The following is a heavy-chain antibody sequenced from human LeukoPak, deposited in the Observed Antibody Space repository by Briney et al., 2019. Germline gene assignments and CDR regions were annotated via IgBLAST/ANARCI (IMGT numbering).Heavy chain of an antibody. Sequence: GGSLRLSCAASGFTFSSHWMHWVRQAPGKGLVWVSRINGDGSNTTYADSVKGRFTISRDNAKNTLYLQMNSLRAEDTAVYHCARSKSWYSTDALDIWGQGTIVTVSS. J-gene: IGHJ3*02. V-gene: IGHV3-74*03. CDR2: INGDGSNT. D-gene: IGHD2-15*01. CDR3: ARSKSWYSTDALDI. CDR1: GFTFSSHW.